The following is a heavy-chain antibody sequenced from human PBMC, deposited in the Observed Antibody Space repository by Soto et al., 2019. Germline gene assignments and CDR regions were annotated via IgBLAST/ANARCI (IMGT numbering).Heavy chain of an antibody. Sequence: PSETLSLTCTVSGGSISIYYWSWIRQPAGKGLEWIGRIYTSGSTNYNPSLKSRVTMSVDTSKNQFSLKLSSVTAADTAVYYCARDHYCSGGSCYSDYWGQGTMVTVSS. J-gene: IGHJ4*02. D-gene: IGHD2-15*01. CDR3: ARDHYCSGGSCYSDY. V-gene: IGHV4-4*07. CDR2: IYTSGST. CDR1: GGSISIYY.